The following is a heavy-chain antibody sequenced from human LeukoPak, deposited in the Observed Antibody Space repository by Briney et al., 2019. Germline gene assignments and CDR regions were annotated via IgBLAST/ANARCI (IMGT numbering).Heavy chain of an antibody. D-gene: IGHD6-13*01. J-gene: IGHJ6*02. CDR2: ISAYSSNT. V-gene: IGHV1-18*01. CDR3: ARDRAAVAGTRSFGYYGMDV. CDR1: GYSFTSYG. Sequence: ASVKVSCKASGYSFTSYGISWVRQAPGQGLEWMGWISAYSSNTNSAQKVQGRVTVTTDTSASTAYMELRSLRSDDTAMYYCARDRAAVAGTRSFGYYGMDVWGQGTTVTVSS.